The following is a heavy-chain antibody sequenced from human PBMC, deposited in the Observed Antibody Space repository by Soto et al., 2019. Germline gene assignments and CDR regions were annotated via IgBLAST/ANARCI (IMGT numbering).Heavy chain of an antibody. V-gene: IGHV3-21*01. D-gene: IGHD2-8*01. Sequence: EVQLVESGGGLVKPGGSLRLSCAASGFTFSSYSMVWVRQAPEKGLEWVSSIGGSSGHIYYADSLKGRFTISRDNAKNLLYLQMNSLRVDDTAVYYCARTNGAYSNYFDYWGQGTLVTVSS. CDR1: GFTFSSYS. CDR2: IGGSSGHI. CDR3: ARTNGAYSNYFDY. J-gene: IGHJ4*02.